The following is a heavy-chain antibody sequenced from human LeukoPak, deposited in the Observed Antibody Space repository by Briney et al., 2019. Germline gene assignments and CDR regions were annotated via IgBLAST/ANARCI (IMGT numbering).Heavy chain of an antibody. D-gene: IGHD2-21*02. CDR3: ARTYCGGDCHSEEDI. V-gene: IGHV4-59*01. Sequence: ASETLSLTCTVSGGSISSYYWSWIRQPPGKGLEWIGYIYYSGGTNYNPSLKSRVTISVDTSKNQFSLKLSSVTAADTAVYYCARTYCGGDCHSEEDIWGQGTMVTVSS. CDR2: IYYSGGT. J-gene: IGHJ3*02. CDR1: GGSISSYY.